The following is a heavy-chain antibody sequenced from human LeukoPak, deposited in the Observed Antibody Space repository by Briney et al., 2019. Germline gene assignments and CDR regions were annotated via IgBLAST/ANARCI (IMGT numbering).Heavy chain of an antibody. CDR1: GGSISSGGYY. V-gene: IGHV4-30-2*01. J-gene: IGHJ4*02. CDR2: IYHSGST. D-gene: IGHD6-13*01. Sequence: SETLSLTCTVSGGSISSGGYYWSWIRQPPGKGLEWIGYIYHSGSTYYNPSLKSRVTISVDRSKNQFSLKLSSVTAADTAVYYCASFSIAAAAYYFDYWGQGTLVTVSS. CDR3: ASFSIAAAAYYFDY.